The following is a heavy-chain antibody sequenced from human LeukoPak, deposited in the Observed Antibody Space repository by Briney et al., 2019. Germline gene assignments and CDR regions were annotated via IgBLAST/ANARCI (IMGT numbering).Heavy chain of an antibody. J-gene: IGHJ4*02. D-gene: IGHD2-2*01. CDR3: ARVISGSTDY. CDR2: IYSGGST. Sequence: QSGGSLRLSCAASGFTVSSNYMSWVRQAPGKGLEWVSVIYSGGSTYYADSVKGRFTISRDNSKNTLYLQMNSLRAEDTAVYYCARVISGSTDYWGQGTLVTVSS. CDR1: GFTVSSNY. V-gene: IGHV3-53*01.